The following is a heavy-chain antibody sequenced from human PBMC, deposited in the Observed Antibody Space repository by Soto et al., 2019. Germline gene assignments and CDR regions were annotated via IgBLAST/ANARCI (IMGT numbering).Heavy chain of an antibody. J-gene: IGHJ5*02. CDR1: GNSVASTSAA. V-gene: IGHV6-1*01. CDR3: ETEDGYNSPGGNWFDP. Sequence: PSQTLSLTCAISGNSVASTSAAWHWIRQSPSRGLEWLGRTYYRSKWYNDYAVSLKSRITINPDTSKNQFSLQLSAVTPEDTDVDYYETEDGYNSPGGNWFDPWSQGTLVTVS. D-gene: IGHD5-12*01. CDR2: TYYRSKWYN.